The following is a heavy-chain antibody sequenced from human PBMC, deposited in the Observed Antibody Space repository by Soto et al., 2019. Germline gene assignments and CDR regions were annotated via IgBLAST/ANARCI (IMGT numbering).Heavy chain of an antibody. CDR1: GFTFSSYG. Sequence: QVQLVESGGGVVQPGRSLRLSCAASGFTFSSYGMHWVRQAPGKGLEWVAVIWYDGSSKYYADSVKGRFTISRDNSKNTLYLQMNSLRAEDTAVYYCAGDYHGYGDHPDWYFDLWGRGTLVTVSS. CDR3: AGDYHGYGDHPDWYFDL. D-gene: IGHD4-17*01. V-gene: IGHV3-33*01. CDR2: IWYDGSSK. J-gene: IGHJ2*01.